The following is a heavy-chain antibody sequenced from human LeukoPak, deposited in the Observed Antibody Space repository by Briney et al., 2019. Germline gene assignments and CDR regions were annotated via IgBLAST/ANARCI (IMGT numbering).Heavy chain of an antibody. V-gene: IGHV3-30-3*01. Sequence: GRSLRLSCVASGFTFSIYALHWVRQAPGKGLDWVAVISYDGSNKFYADSVKGRFTISRDNSKNTQYLQMNSLRTEDTAVYYCARDIYSYGYGDDYAMDVWGQGTTVTVSS. CDR3: ARDIYSYGYGDDYAMDV. D-gene: IGHD5-18*01. CDR2: ISYDGSNK. CDR1: GFTFSIYA. J-gene: IGHJ6*02.